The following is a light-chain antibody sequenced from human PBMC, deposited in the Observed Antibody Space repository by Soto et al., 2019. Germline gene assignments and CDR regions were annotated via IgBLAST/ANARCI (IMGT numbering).Light chain of an antibody. CDR2: LYSDGSH. V-gene: IGLV4-69*01. Sequence: QPVLTQSPSASASLGASVKLTCTLSSGHSSYAIAWHPQQPEQGPRYLMKLYSDGSHTKGDALPHRFSGSSSGAERYLTTSSLPDEDDADYYCQTWGTGIHVVFGGGTKLTVL. CDR3: QTWGTGIHVV. J-gene: IGLJ2*01. CDR1: SGHSSYA.